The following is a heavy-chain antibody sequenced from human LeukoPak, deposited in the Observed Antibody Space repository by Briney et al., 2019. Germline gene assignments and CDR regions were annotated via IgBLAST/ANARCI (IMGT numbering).Heavy chain of an antibody. CDR1: GSIFTSYW. CDR2: IYPGDSDT. Sequence: GASLQISCKGSGSIFTSYWIGWVRPLPGKGLEWMGIIYPGDSDTRYSPSFQGQVTISADKSISTAYLQWSSLKASDTAMYYCATAVATIFGVRYWGQGTLVTVSS. CDR3: ATAVATIFGVRY. V-gene: IGHV5-51*01. D-gene: IGHD5-24*01. J-gene: IGHJ4*02.